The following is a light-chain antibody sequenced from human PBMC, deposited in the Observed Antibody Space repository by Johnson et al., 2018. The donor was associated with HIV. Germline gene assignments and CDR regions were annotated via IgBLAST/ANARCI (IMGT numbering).Light chain of an antibody. V-gene: IGLV1-51*01. CDR3: GTWDSSLSALYV. CDR1: NSNIGNNY. CDR2: DNH. Sequence: QAVLTQPPSVSAAPGQKVTISCSGSNSNIGNNYVSWYQQVPGTAPKLLIYDNHKRPSGIPDRFSGSKSGTSATLGITGLQTGDEADYYCGTWDSSLSALYVFGTGTKVTVL. J-gene: IGLJ1*01.